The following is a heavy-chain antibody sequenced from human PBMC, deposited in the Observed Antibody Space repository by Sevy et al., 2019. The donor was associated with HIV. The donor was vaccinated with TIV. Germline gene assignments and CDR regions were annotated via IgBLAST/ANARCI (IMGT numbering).Heavy chain of an antibody. D-gene: IGHD3-10*01. CDR2: INPNSGNT. Sequence: ATVKVSCKASGYTFNNFDINWVRQATGQGLEWMGWINPNSGNTGFTEKFQGRLTITRHTSISTVYMELSSLRFDDTAVYYCARGRTRVRGAAHDLDYWGQGALVTVSS. CDR1: GYTFNNFD. J-gene: IGHJ4*02. V-gene: IGHV1-8*03. CDR3: ARGRTRVRGAAHDLDY.